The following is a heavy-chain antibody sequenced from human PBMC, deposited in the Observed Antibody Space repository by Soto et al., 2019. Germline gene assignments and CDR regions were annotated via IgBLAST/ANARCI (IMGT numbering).Heavy chain of an antibody. D-gene: IGHD2-8*02. Sequence: PGESLKISCKGSGYNFVNFWIGWVRQMPGKGLEWMGMIFPGDSDTKNSPSLEGQITMSVDKSDSSAYLQWRSLKASDTAIYYCAAGYSTGLDAFDIWGQGTMVTVSS. CDR3: AAGYSTGLDAFDI. CDR2: IFPGDSDT. J-gene: IGHJ3*02. CDR1: GYNFVNFW. V-gene: IGHV5-51*01.